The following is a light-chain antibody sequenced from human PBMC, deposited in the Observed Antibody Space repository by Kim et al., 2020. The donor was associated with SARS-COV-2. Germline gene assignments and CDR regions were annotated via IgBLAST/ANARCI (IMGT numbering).Light chain of an antibody. Sequence: VYVALEQTARIPCGGNNLGTKSVHWYQQKPGQAPVLVIYRDSNRPSGIPERFSGSNSGNTATLTISRAQGGDEADYYCQVWDSGTVFGGGTQLTVL. CDR2: RDS. J-gene: IGLJ2*01. CDR1: NLGTKS. CDR3: QVWDSGTV. V-gene: IGLV3-9*01.